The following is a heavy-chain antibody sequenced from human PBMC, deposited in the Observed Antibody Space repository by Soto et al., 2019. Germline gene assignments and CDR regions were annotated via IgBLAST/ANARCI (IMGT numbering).Heavy chain of an antibody. CDR1: GFTFSSYA. D-gene: IGHD1-26*01. CDR2: ISGSGGST. J-gene: IGHJ6*04. Sequence: GGSLRLSCAASGFTFSSYAMSWVRQAPGKGLEWVSAISGSGGSTYYADSVKGRFTISRDNSKNTLYLQMNSLRAEDTAVYYCAKPGYSGRPFGYYGMDVWGKVTTVTVS. CDR3: AKPGYSGRPFGYYGMDV. V-gene: IGHV3-23*01.